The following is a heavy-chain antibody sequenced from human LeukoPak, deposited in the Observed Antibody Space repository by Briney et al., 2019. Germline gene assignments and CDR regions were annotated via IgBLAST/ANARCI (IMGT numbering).Heavy chain of an antibody. J-gene: IGHJ4*02. D-gene: IGHD1-1*01. CDR1: GFPFSRSS. CDR2: ISGSGGSS. V-gene: IGHV3-23*01. Sequence: GSLRLSCAASGFPFSRSSMSWVRQAPGKGLEWVSTISGSGGSSYYADSVKGRFTISRDDSKNTLYLQMHSLRAEDTAVYYCAKITTNWGQGTLVTVSS. CDR3: AKITTN.